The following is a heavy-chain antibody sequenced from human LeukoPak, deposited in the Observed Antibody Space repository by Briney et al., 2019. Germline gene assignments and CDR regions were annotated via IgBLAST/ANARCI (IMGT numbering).Heavy chain of an antibody. CDR1: GFVFGHS. J-gene: IGHJ4*02. Sequence: PGGSLRLSCEASGFVFGHSWMSWVRQAPGKGLEWIGEINHSGSTNYNPSLKSRVTISVDTSKNQVSLKLTSVTAADTAVYYCARGRPGWFLALYFDYWGQGTLVTVSS. D-gene: IGHD3-3*01. CDR2: INHSGST. CDR3: ARGRPGWFLALYFDY. V-gene: IGHV4-34*01.